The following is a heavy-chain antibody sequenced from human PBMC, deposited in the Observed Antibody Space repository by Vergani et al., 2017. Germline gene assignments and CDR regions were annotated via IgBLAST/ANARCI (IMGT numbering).Heavy chain of an antibody. CDR2: IYYSGST. Sequence: QVQLQESGPGLVKPSQTLSLTCTVSGGSISSGGYYWSWIRQHPGKGLEWIGYIYYSGSTYYNPSLKSRVTISVDTSKNQFSLKLSSVTAADTAVYYCARGGXRYCSSTSCYGFDYWGQGTLVTVSS. CDR1: GGSISSGGYY. D-gene: IGHD2-2*01. V-gene: IGHV4-31*03. CDR3: ARGGXRYCSSTSCYGFDY. J-gene: IGHJ4*02.